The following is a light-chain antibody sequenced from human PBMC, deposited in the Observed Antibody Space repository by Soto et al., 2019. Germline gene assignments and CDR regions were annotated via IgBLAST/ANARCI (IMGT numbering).Light chain of an antibody. Sequence: IVLTQSPGTLSLSPGERTTLSCRASQSISRYLAWYQQKPGQGPRLLIYDASNRATGIPARFSGSGSGTDFTLTISSLEPEDFAVYYCQQRSNWPPITFGQGTRLEIK. CDR2: DAS. CDR1: QSISRY. CDR3: QQRSNWPPIT. V-gene: IGKV3-11*01. J-gene: IGKJ5*01.